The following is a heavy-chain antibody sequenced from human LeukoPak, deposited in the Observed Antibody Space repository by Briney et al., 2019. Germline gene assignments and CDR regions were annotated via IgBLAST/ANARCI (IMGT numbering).Heavy chain of an antibody. Sequence: SETLSLTCTVSGGSISTYYWSWIRQPPGKGLERIGYIYYSGSTNYNPSLKSRVTISVDTSKNQFSLKLSSVTAADTAMYYCARDGSARYYFDYWGQGTLVTVSS. CDR1: GGSISTYY. J-gene: IGHJ4*02. CDR3: ARDGSARYYFDY. V-gene: IGHV4-59*01. CDR2: IYYSGST.